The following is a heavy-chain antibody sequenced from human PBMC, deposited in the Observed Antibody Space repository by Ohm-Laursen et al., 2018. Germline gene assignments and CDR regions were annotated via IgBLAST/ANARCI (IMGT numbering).Heavy chain of an antibody. CDR3: ARGRDGYNYFAFDI. D-gene: IGHD5-24*01. Sequence: SDTLSLTCAVYGGSFSGYYWSWIRQPPGKGLEWIGEINHSGSTNYNPSLKSRVTISVDTSKNQFSLKLSSVTAADTAVYYCARGRDGYNYFAFDIWGQGTMVTVSS. CDR1: GGSFSGYY. CDR2: INHSGST. V-gene: IGHV4-34*01. J-gene: IGHJ3*02.